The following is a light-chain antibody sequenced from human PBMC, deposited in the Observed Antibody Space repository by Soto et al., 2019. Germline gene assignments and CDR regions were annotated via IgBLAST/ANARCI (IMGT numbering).Light chain of an antibody. CDR3: QQSYSTQYT. CDR2: AAS. Sequence: DIQLSQSPSSLPASIGDRVTITCRASQSISTYLNWYQQKPGKAPNLLIYAASTLQSGVPSRFSGSGSGTDFTLTISSLQPEDFAAYYCQQSYSTQYTFGQGTKLEIK. CDR1: QSISTY. J-gene: IGKJ2*01. V-gene: IGKV1-39*01.